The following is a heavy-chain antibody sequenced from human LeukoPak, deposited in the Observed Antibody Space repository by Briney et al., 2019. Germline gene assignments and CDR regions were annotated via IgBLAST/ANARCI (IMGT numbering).Heavy chain of an antibody. V-gene: IGHV3-48*01. J-gene: IGHJ6*02. CDR2: ISSSSSTI. D-gene: IGHD3-3*01. CDR1: GFTFSSYS. Sequence: PGGSLRLSCAASGFTFSSYSMNWVRQAPGKGLEWVSYISSSSSTIYYADSVKGRFTISRDNAKNSLYLRMNSLRAEDTAVYYCARVSYDFWGGYYTANKEHYYYYYGMDVWGQGTTVTVSS. CDR3: ARVSYDFWGGYYTANKEHYYYYYGMDV.